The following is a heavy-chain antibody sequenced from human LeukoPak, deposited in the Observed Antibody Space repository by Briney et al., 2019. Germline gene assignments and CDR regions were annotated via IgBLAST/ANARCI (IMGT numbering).Heavy chain of an antibody. CDR3: ARGRTTYDYVWGSYRPPDY. D-gene: IGHD3-16*02. Sequence: SETLSLTCPVYGGSFSGYYWNWIRQPPGKGLEWIGEINHRGSTNYNPSLKSRVSISVDTSKNQFSLKLSSVTAADTAVYYCARGRTTYDYVWGSYRPPDYWGQGTLVTVSS. V-gene: IGHV4-34*01. J-gene: IGHJ4*02. CDR2: INHRGST. CDR1: GGSFSGYY.